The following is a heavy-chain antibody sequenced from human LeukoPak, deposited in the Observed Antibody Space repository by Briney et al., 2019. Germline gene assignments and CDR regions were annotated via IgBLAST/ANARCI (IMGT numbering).Heavy chain of an antibody. Sequence: GGSLRLSCAASGFTFSSYSMNWVRQAPGKGLEWVSSISSGSSYIYYADSVKGRFTISRDNAKNSLYLRMNSLRAEDTAVYYCARDLGTTVTTYLDYWGQGTLVAVSS. CDR3: ARDLGTTVTTYLDY. CDR1: GFTFSSYS. D-gene: IGHD4-17*01. J-gene: IGHJ4*02. CDR2: ISSGSSYI. V-gene: IGHV3-21*01.